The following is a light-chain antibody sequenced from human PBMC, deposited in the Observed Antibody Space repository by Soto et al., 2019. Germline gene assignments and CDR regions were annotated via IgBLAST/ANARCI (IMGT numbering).Light chain of an antibody. CDR3: MQALQTPLT. CDR2: LGS. V-gene: IGKV2-28*01. CDR1: QSLLHSNGYNY. J-gene: IGKJ5*01. Sequence: DIVMTQSPLSLPVTPGEPASISCRSSQSLLHSNGYNYLGWYLQKPGQSPQLLIFLGSNRASGVPNRFSGSGSGTDFTLISSRVEAEDVGVYYCMQALQTPLTFGQGTRLEIK.